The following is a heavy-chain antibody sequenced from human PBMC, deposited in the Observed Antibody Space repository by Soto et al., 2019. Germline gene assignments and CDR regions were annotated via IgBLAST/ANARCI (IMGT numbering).Heavy chain of an antibody. V-gene: IGHV4-39*01. D-gene: IGHD4-17*01. J-gene: IGHJ5*02. CDR1: GGSISSSSYY. CDR2: IYYSGST. Sequence: SETLSLTCTVSGGSISSSSYYWGWIRQPPGKGLEWIGSIYYSGSTYYNPSLKSRVTISVDTSKNQFSLKMSFVTAADTAVYYCAGKYGDYVGSWFDPWGQGTLVTVSS. CDR3: AGKYGDYVGSWFDP.